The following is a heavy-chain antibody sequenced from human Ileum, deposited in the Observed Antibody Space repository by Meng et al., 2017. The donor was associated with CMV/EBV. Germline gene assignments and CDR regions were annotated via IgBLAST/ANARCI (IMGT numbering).Heavy chain of an antibody. D-gene: IGHD3-22*01. CDR3: ARGLDNYYDLT. Sequence: QVQLQQWGAGLLKPSETLSLTCEISGGSFSGHYGSWIRQTPGKELEWIGEINHRGAPDYNPYLNGRVTISVDTSKKQVSLKLRSVTAADTAIYYCARGLDNYYDLTWGQGILVTVSS. CDR2: INHRGAP. V-gene: IGHV4-34*01. CDR1: GGSFSGHY. J-gene: IGHJ5*02.